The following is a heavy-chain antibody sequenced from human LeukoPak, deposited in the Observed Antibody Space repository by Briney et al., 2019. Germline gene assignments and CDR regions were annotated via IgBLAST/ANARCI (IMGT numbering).Heavy chain of an antibody. CDR3: ARQGESSLASPFDY. D-gene: IGHD3-10*01. CDR1: GGSISSSSYY. J-gene: IGHJ4*02. V-gene: IGHV4-61*01. CDR2: IYYSGST. Sequence: SETLSLTCTVSGGSISSSSYYWSWIRQPPGKGLEWIGYIYYSGSTNYNPSLKSRVTISVDTSKNQFSLKLSSVTAADTAVYYCARQGESSLASPFDYWGQGTLVTVSS.